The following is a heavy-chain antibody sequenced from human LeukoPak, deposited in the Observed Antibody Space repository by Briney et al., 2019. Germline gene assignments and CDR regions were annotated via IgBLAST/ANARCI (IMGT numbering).Heavy chain of an antibody. CDR1: GFTFPSSA. Sequence: ASVKVSCKASGFTFPSSAMQWVRQARGQRLEWIGWIVVGSGGTNYAQKFQGRVTMTRDTSISTAYMELSRLRSDDTAVYYCARDFEGVRAYYDSSGYLDYWGQGTLVTVSS. V-gene: IGHV1-58*02. CDR3: ARDFEGVRAYYDSSGYLDY. D-gene: IGHD3-22*01. J-gene: IGHJ4*02. CDR2: IVVGSGGT.